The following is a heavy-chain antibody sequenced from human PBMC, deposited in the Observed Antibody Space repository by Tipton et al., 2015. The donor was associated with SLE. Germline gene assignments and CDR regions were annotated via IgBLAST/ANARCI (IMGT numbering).Heavy chain of an antibody. Sequence: QLVQSGAEVKRPGESLRISCKGSGYSFTSFWIVWVRQMPGKGLEWMGGIDPSDSYTNYSPSFEGHVTISVDKSIRTAYLQLKASDTAMYYCATTTGGDYVYYFDYWGEGTLVIVSS. V-gene: IGHV5-10-1*01. D-gene: IGHD4-17*01. CDR2: IDPSDSYT. CDR3: ATTTGGDYVYYFDY. J-gene: IGHJ4*02. CDR1: GYSFTSFW.